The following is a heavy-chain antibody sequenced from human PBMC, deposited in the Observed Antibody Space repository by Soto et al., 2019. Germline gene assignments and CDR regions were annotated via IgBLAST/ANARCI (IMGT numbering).Heavy chain of an antibody. J-gene: IGHJ4*02. Sequence: GGSLRLSCAASGFTFSSYAMSWVRQSPGKGLEWVSAIPGSGGSTYYAGSVKGRFTISRDNSKNTLYLQMNSLRVEDTAVYYCAKIGSSSSVSLPLVLLDYWGQGALVTVSS. V-gene: IGHV3-23*01. CDR2: IPGSGGST. CDR3: AKIGSSSSVSLPLVLLDY. D-gene: IGHD6-6*01. CDR1: GFTFSSYA.